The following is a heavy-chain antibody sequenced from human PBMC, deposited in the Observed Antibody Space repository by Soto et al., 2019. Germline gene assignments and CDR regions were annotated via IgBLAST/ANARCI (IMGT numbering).Heavy chain of an antibody. J-gene: IGHJ4*02. Sequence: GGSLRLSCAASGFTFSSYAMSWVRQSPGKGLEWVSAIPGSGGSTYYAGSVKGRFTISRDNSKNTLYLQMNSLRVEDTAVYYCAKIGSSSSVSLPLVLLDYWGQGALVTVSS. V-gene: IGHV3-23*01. CDR2: IPGSGGST. CDR3: AKIGSSSSVSLPLVLLDY. D-gene: IGHD6-6*01. CDR1: GFTFSSYA.